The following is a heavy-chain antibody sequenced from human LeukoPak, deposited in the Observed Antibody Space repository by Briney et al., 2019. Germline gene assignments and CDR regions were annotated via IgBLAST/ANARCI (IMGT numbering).Heavy chain of an antibody. CDR2: IIPIFGTA. J-gene: IGHJ6*04. V-gene: IGHV1-69*06. CDR1: VGTFSSYA. CDR3: ARDGGGSYGPNYYYYYGMDV. D-gene: IGHD5-18*01. Sequence: GASVKVSCKASVGTFSSYAISWVRQAPGQGVEWMGGIIPIFGTANYAQKFQGRVTITADKSTSTAYMELSSLRSEDTAVYYCARDGGGSYGPNYYYYYGMDVWGKGTTVTVSS.